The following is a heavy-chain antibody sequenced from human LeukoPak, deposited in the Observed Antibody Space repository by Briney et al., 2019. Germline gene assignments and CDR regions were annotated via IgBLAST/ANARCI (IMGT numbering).Heavy chain of an antibody. D-gene: IGHD6-6*01. J-gene: IGHJ4*02. CDR2: ISGSGGST. V-gene: IGHV3-23*01. Sequence: GGSLRLSCAASGFTFSSYAMSWVRQAPGKGLEWVSAISGSGGSTYYADSVKGRFTISRDNSKNTLYLQMNSLRAEDTAVYYCARLYSSSSSYFDYWGQGTLVTVSS. CDR3: ARLYSSSSSYFDY. CDR1: GFTFSSYA.